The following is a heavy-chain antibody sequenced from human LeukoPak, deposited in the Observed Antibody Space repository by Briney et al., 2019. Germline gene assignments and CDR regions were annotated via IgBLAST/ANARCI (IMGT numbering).Heavy chain of an antibody. Sequence: GSLRLSCAASGFTFSNFSINWVRQAPGKGLEWVPSISASNGTYYADSVRGRFTVSRDNSKNTLYLQMNSLRADDTAIYYCAKASSFAITIFDYWGQGTLVTVSS. D-gene: IGHD3-3*01. V-gene: IGHV3-23*01. CDR3: AKASSFAITIFDY. CDR1: GFTFSNFS. J-gene: IGHJ4*02. CDR2: ISASNGT.